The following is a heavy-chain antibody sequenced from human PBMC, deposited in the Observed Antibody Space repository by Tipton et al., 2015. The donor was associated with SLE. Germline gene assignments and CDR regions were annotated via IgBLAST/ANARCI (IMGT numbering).Heavy chain of an antibody. D-gene: IGHD3-3*01. V-gene: IGHV4-59*12. J-gene: IGHJ4*02. CDR3: ARLVSFYDFWSGYSE. CDR2: IYFSGST. Sequence: TLSLTCTISGGSIFSSYWSWIRQPPGKGLEWIGCIYFSGSTYYNPSLKSRVTISVDTSKNQFSLKLNSVTAADTAVYYCARLVSFYDFWSGYSEWGQGTLVTVSS. CDR1: GGSIFSSY.